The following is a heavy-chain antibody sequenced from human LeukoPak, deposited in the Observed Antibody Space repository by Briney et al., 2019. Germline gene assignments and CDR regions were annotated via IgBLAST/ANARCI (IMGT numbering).Heavy chain of an antibody. Sequence: GGSLRLSCGASGFTFSSYAMTWVRQAPGKGLDWVSAISDSGSATDYADSVKGRFTISRDNSKSTLYLQLNSLRAEDTAVYYCARPVYCSTSGCRDYWGQGTLVTVSS. J-gene: IGHJ4*02. V-gene: IGHV3-23*01. CDR1: GFTFSSYA. CDR3: ARPVYCSTSGCRDY. D-gene: IGHD2-2*01. CDR2: ISDSGSAT.